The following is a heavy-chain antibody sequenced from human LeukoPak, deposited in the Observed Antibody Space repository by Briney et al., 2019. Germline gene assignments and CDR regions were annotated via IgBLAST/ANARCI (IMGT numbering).Heavy chain of an antibody. Sequence: PGGSLRLSCEASGFTFDNYAMSWVRQAPGKGLEWVSAISNSGVSTHYADSVKGRFTISRDNSKNMLFLHMNTLRADDMAVYYCAKDLYPHGRAEYFQHWGQGTLVTVSS. J-gene: IGHJ1*01. CDR1: GFTFDNYA. CDR2: ISNSGVST. D-gene: IGHD2-2*02. CDR3: AKDLYPHGRAEYFQH. V-gene: IGHV3-23*01.